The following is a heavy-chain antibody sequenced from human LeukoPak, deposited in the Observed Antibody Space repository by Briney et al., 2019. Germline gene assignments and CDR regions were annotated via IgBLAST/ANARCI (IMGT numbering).Heavy chain of an antibody. CDR1: GFTFNKYA. D-gene: IGHD4-17*01. CDR3: AKVGYADYKYFDY. V-gene: IGHV3-23*01. J-gene: IGHJ4*02. CDR2: ISGSGGRT. Sequence: GGPLRLSCAASGFTFNKYAMSWVRQAPGKGLEWVSSISGSGGRTYYADSVKGQFTISRDNSKNSMYVQMNSLRAEDTAIYYCAKVGYADYKYFDYWGQGTLVTVSS.